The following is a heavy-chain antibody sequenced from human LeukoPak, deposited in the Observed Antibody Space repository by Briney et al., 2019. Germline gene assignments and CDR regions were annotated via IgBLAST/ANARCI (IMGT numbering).Heavy chain of an antibody. D-gene: IGHD7-27*01. CDR1: GFTFSDYA. CDR3: AKAHATGEGYYFYYMDV. V-gene: IGHV3-23*01. J-gene: IGHJ6*03. CDR2: VNGRGATI. Sequence: GGSLRLSCAASGFASGFTFSDYAVSWVRQAPGKGPEWVASVNGRGATIYYADSVRGRFTISRDNSKNTVYLQMISLGADDTAVYFCAKAHATGEGYYFYYMDVWGKGTTVTVSS.